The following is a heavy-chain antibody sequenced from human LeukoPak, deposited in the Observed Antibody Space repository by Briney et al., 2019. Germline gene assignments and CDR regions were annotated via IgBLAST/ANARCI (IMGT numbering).Heavy chain of an antibody. J-gene: IGHJ5*02. CDR2: INHSGST. CDR3: ARGGGIAAAGTEFDP. CDR1: GGSFSGYY. D-gene: IGHD6-13*01. V-gene: IGHV4-34*01. Sequence: SETLSLTCAVYGGSFSGYYWSWIRQPPGKGLEWIGEINHSGSTNYNPSLKSRVTISVDTSKNQFSLKLSSVTAADTAVYYCARGGGIAAAGTEFDPWGQGTLVTDSS.